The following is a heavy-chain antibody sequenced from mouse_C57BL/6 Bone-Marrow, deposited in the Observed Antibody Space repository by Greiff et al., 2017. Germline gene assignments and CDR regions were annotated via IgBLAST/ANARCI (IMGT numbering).Heavy chain of an antibody. Sequence: QVQLQQPGAELVKPGASVKLSCKASGYTFTSSWMQWVKQRPGQGLEWIGEIDPSDSYTNYNQKFKGKATLTVDTSSSTAYMQLSLLTSEDSAVYCCSRPFITAVVATPYWYCDVWGSGTTVTVSS. J-gene: IGHJ1*01. CDR2: IDPSDSYT. CDR1: GYTFTSSW. V-gene: IGHV1-50*01. CDR3: SRPFITAVVATPYWYCDV. D-gene: IGHD1-1*01.